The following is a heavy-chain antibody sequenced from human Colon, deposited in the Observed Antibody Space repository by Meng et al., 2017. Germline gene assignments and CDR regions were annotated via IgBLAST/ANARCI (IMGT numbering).Heavy chain of an antibody. CDR3: AREWRHYYGAGSFDY. V-gene: IGHV4-30-4*01. CDR2: LSYSGNT. J-gene: IGHJ4*02. CDR1: GGFRNSDDYY. D-gene: IGHD3-10*01. Sequence: QVHLQEPGPGLVKPSQTASLTCTGSGGFRNSDDYYWTWIRHSPGGGLEWIGLLSYSGNTFYNPSLRSRVAISADTSKSQFSLYLRSVTAADTAVYYCAREWRHYYGAGSFDYWGQGALVTVSS.